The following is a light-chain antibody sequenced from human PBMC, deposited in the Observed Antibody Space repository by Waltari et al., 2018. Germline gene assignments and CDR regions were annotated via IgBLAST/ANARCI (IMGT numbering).Light chain of an antibody. V-gene: IGKV3-11*01. J-gene: IGKJ4*01. CDR1: QTISSY. CDR3: QQRSKWPPT. Sequence: EIVLTQSPATLSLSPGERATLSCKASQTISSYLAWYQHKLGQAPRLLIYDASKRATGIPARFSGSGSGTDFTLTISGLEPEGFAVYYCQQRSKWPPTFGGGTKVEIK. CDR2: DAS.